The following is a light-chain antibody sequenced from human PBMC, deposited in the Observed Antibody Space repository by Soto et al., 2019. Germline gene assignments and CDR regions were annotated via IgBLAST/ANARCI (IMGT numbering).Light chain of an antibody. CDR3: ASWDDSLNGLHV. V-gene: IGLV1-44*01. CDR1: SSNVGSYS. CDR2: TNN. Sequence: QSVLTQPPSASGTPGQRVTISCAGSSSNVGSYSVNWYQQLPGAAPRLLIYTNNHRPSGVPDRFSGSKSGTSASLAISGLQPEDEADYFCASWDDSLNGLHVFGTGTKVPS. J-gene: IGLJ1*01.